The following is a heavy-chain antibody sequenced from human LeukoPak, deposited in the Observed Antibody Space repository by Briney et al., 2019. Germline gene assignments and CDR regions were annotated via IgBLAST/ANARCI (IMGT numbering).Heavy chain of an antibody. CDR3: ARGPFGP. D-gene: IGHD3-3*01. CDR2: ISYDGSNK. CDR1: GFTFSSYA. Sequence: PGRSLRLSCAASGFTFSSYAMHWVRQAPGKGLEWVAVISYDGSNKYYADSVKGRFTISRDNSKNTLYLQMNSLRAEDTAVYYCARGPFGPWGQGTLDTVSS. V-gene: IGHV3-30-3*01. J-gene: IGHJ5*02.